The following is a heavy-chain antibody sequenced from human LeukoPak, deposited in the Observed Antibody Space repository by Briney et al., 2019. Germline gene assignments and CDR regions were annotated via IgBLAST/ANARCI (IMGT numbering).Heavy chain of an antibody. CDR3: ARDRPYYDFWSGWYYYYYYYGMDV. Sequence: QPGGSLGLSCAASGFTFSSYAMSWVRQAPGKGLEWVSAISGSGGSTYYADSVKGRFTISRDNSKNTLYLQMNSLRAEDTAVYYCARDRPYYDFWSGWYYYYYYYGMDVWGQGTTVTVSS. D-gene: IGHD3-3*01. CDR1: GFTFSSYA. V-gene: IGHV3-23*01. CDR2: ISGSGGST. J-gene: IGHJ6*02.